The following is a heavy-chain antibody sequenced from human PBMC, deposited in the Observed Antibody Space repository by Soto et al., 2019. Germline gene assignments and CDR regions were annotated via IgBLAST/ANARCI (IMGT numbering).Heavy chain of an antibody. CDR1: GGTFSSYA. J-gene: IGHJ6*02. D-gene: IGHD6-13*01. Sequence: QVQLVQSGAEVKEPGSSVKVSCKASGGTFSSYAISWVRQAPGQGLEWMGGIIPIFGAPNYAQKFQGRVTITADESTSTAYMELSSLRSEDTAVYYCASSRKDYYYYGMDFWGQGTTVTVSS. CDR2: IIPIFGAP. V-gene: IGHV1-69*12. CDR3: ASSRKDYYYYGMDF.